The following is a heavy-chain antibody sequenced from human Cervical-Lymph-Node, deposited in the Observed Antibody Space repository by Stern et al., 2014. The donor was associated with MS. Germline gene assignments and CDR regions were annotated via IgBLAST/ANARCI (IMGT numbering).Heavy chain of an antibody. CDR3: ARHGDTSFVY. D-gene: IGHD2-21*02. CDR1: GGSISNYY. CDR2: IYYIGTT. J-gene: IGHJ4*02. V-gene: IGHV4-59*08. Sequence: QVQLVESGPGLVQPSETLSLTCTVSGGSISNYYWSWIRQPPGQGLEWIGYIYYIGTTNYNPSLKSRVTISVDTSKNQFSLRLSSVSVADTAVYYCARHGDTSFVYWGQGTLVTISS.